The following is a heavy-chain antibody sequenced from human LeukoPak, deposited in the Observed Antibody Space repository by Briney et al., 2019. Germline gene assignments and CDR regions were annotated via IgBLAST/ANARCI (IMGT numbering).Heavy chain of an antibody. CDR3: ARGDFWSGYYRYFDY. J-gene: IGHJ4*02. D-gene: IGHD3-3*01. CDR1: GFTFSSYS. V-gene: IGHV3-21*01. Sequence: TGGSLRLSCAASGFTFSSYSMNWVRQAPGKGLEWVSSISSSSSYIYYADSVKGRFTISRDNAKNSLYLQMNSLRAEDTAVYYCARGDFWSGYYRYFDYWGRGTLVTVSS. CDR2: ISSSSSYI.